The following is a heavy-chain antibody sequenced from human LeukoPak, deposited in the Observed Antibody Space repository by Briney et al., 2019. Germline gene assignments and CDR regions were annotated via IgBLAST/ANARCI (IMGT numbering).Heavy chain of an antibody. CDR3: ANNKLAGMGKAEYFQH. CDR2: IYHSGST. Sequence: SETLSLTCAVSGGSISSSNWWSWVRQPPGKGLEWIGEIYHSGSTNYNPSLKSRVTISVDKSKNQFSLKLSSVTAADTAVYYCANNKLAGMGKAEYFQHWGQGTLVTVSS. V-gene: IGHV4-4*02. D-gene: IGHD6-19*01. CDR1: GGSISSSNW. J-gene: IGHJ1*01.